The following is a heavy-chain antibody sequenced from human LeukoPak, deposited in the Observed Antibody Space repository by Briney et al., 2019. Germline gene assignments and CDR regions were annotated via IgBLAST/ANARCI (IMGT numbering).Heavy chain of an antibody. CDR2: INPSGGST. D-gene: IGHD4-23*01. CDR1: GYTFTSYY. Sequence: GASVKVSCKASGYTFTSYYKHWVRQAPGQGLEWMGIINPSGGSTSYAQKFQGRVTMTRDTSTSTVYMELSSLRSEDTAVYYCARATSAATVVREWGQGTLVTVSS. CDR3: ARATSAATVVRE. V-gene: IGHV1-46*01. J-gene: IGHJ4*02.